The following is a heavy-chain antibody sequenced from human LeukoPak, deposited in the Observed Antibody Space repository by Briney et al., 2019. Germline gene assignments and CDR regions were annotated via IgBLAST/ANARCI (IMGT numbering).Heavy chain of an antibody. CDR3: ARSEDTAMAY. CDR2: ISAYNGNT. J-gene: IGHJ4*02. D-gene: IGHD5-18*01. CDR1: GHTFTSYS. Sequence: ASVKVCCKASGHTFTSYSISWVRQAPGQGPEWMGWISAYNGNTNYAQKLQGRVTMTTDTSTSTAYMELRSLRSDDTAVYYCARSEDTAMAYWGQGTLVTVSS. V-gene: IGHV1-18*04.